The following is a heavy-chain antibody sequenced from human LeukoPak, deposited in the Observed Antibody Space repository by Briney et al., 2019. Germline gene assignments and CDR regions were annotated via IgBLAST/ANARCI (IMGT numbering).Heavy chain of an antibody. D-gene: IGHD4-11*01. CDR3: ATSSTVPNWFDP. J-gene: IGHJ5*02. Sequence: SETLSLTCTVSGASISSSSYYWGRIRQPPGKGLEWIGSIYYSGITYYNPSLKGRVTISVDTSENQFSLKLSSVTPADTSVYYCATSSTVPNWFDPWGQGTLVTVSS. CDR2: IYYSGIT. V-gene: IGHV4-39*01. CDR1: GASISSSSYY.